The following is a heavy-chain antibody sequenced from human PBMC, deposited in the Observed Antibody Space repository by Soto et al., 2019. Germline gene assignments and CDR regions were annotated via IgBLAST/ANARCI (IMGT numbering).Heavy chain of an antibody. Sequence: SVKVSCKASGGTFSSYAISWVRQAPGQGLEWMGGIIPIFGTANYAQKFQGRVTITADKSTCTAYTERSSLRPEDTAVYDGARDRCPPRTNHYGMDVYGRETTVTASS. CDR1: GGTFSSYA. D-gene: IGHD2-2*01. V-gene: IGHV1-69*06. J-gene: IGHJ6*04. CDR2: IIPIFGTA. CDR3: ARDRCPPRTNHYGMDV.